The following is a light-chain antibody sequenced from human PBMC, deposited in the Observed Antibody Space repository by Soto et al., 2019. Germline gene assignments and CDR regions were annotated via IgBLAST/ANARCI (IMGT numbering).Light chain of an antibody. CDR2: DDS. J-gene: IGLJ1*01. V-gene: IGLV3-21*02. Sequence: SYELPQPPSVSVAPGQTARITCGGNNIGSKSVHWYQQEPGQAPVLVVYDDSDRPSGIPERFSGSNSGNTATLTISRVEAGDEADYYCQVWDSSSDHSYVFGTGTKVTVL. CDR3: QVWDSSSDHSYV. CDR1: NIGSKS.